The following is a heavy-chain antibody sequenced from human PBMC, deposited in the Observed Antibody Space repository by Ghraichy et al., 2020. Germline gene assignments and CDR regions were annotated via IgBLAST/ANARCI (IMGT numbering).Heavy chain of an antibody. CDR1: GGSISSYY. CDR3: ARQTLKASWYFDL. J-gene: IGHJ2*01. CDR2: IYTSGST. V-gene: IGHV4-4*09. Sequence: SQTLSLTCTVSGGSISSYYWSWIRQPPGKGLEWIGYIYTSGSTNYNPSLKSRVTISVDTSKNQFSLKLSSVTAADTAVYYCARQTLKASWYFDLWGRGTLVTVSS.